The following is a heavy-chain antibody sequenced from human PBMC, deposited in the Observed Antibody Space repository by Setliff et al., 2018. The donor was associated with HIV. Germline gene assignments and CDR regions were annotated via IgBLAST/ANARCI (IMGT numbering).Heavy chain of an antibody. J-gene: IGHJ4*02. CDR1: GYTFTSYG. D-gene: IGHD5-18*01. CDR2: ISGYDGDT. CDR3: ARDPVGYSYGFTYFDY. Sequence: VKVSCKASGYTFTSYGVSWVRQAPGQGLEWMGWISGYDGDTHYVQKFQGRVTMTIDPSTRTAYMEVRSLRSDDTAVYYCARDPVGYSYGFTYFDYWGQGTLVTVSS. V-gene: IGHV1-18*01.